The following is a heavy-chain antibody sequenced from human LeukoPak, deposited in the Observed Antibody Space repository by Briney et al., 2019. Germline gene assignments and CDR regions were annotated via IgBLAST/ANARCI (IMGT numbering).Heavy chain of an antibody. J-gene: IGHJ4*02. CDR2: IYSGGST. Sequence: GGSLRLSCAASGFTHSSNYMTWVRQARGKGLEWVSVIYSGGSTYYADSVKGRFTISRDNSKNTLYLQMNSLRVEDTAVYYCVRLRGYSYGPPDYWGQGTLVTVSS. D-gene: IGHD5-18*01. CDR3: VRLRGYSYGPPDY. V-gene: IGHV3-53*01. CDR1: GFTHSSNY.